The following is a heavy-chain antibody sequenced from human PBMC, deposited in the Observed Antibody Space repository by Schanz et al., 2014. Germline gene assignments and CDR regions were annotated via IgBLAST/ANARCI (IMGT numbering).Heavy chain of an antibody. CDR1: GFTVSSNY. CDR3: AKDRWDLHNACDI. D-gene: IGHD1-26*01. Sequence: EVQLLESGGGLIQPGGSLRLSCVASGFTVSSNYMSWVRQAPGKGLEWVGRIKTKTDGGTTDYAAPVKGRFTISRDDSTNTVYLQMNSLIAEDTAVYYFAKDRWDLHNACDIWGQGPMVTVSS. J-gene: IGHJ3*02. CDR2: IKTKTDGGTT. V-gene: IGHV3-15*01.